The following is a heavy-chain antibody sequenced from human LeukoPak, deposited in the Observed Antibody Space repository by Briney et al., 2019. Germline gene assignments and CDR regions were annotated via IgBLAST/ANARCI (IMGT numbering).Heavy chain of an antibody. CDR1: GFTFSSSE. Sequence: GGSLRLSCAASGFTFSSSEMNWVRQAPGKGPEWVSVIYSGGSTYHANSVKGRFTISRDNSKNTLYLQKNSLRAEDTAVYYCASDTYYYDSTGLGHWFDPWGEGTLVTVSS. D-gene: IGHD3-22*01. V-gene: IGHV3-53*05. J-gene: IGHJ5*02. CDR3: ASDTYYYDSTGLGHWFDP. CDR2: IYSGGST.